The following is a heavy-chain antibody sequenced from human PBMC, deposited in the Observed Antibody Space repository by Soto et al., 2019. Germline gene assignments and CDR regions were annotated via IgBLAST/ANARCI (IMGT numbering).Heavy chain of an antibody. CDR3: ARGGPYDFWSGAPVFNWFDP. CDR2: IYYSGST. CDR1: GDSISSDFY. J-gene: IGHJ5*02. V-gene: IGHV4-30-4*01. Sequence: PSETLSLTCTVSGDSISSDFYWSWIRQPPGKGLQWVGYIYYSGSTYYNPSLESRITLSVDMSKNQFSLNLSSVTAADTAVYYCARGGPYDFWSGAPVFNWFDPWGQGTLVTVSS. D-gene: IGHD3-3*01.